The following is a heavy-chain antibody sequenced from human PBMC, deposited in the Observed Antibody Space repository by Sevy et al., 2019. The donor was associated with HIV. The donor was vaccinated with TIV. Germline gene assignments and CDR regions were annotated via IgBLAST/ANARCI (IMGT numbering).Heavy chain of an antibody. V-gene: IGHV3-30*03. CDR1: GFTFSSYG. CDR3: ATVTPFTTGTWGYFDY. Sequence: GGSLRLSCAASGFTFSSYGMHWVRQAPGKGLEWVAVISYDGSNKYYADSVKGRFTISRDNSKNTLYLQMNSLRAADKAVYYCATVTPFTTGTWGYFDYWGQGTLVTVSS. CDR2: ISYDGSNK. D-gene: IGHD1-1*01. J-gene: IGHJ4*02.